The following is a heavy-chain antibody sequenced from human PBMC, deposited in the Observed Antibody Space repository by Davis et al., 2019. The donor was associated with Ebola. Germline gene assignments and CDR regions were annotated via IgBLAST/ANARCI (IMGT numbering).Heavy chain of an antibody. D-gene: IGHD4-23*01. CDR1: GYTFTSYG. CDR2: ISAYNGNT. V-gene: IGHV1-18*04. J-gene: IGHJ4*02. CDR3: ARGGGYVFGQFDF. Sequence: ASVKVSCKASGYTFTSYGISWVRQAPGQGLEWMGWISAYNGNTNYAQKFQGRLTMTTATSTATAYMELRGLTSDDTAVYYCARGGGYVFGQFDFWGQGTLVTVSS.